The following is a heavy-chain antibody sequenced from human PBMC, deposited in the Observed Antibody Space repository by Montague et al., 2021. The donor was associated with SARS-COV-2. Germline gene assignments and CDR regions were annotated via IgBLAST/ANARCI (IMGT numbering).Heavy chain of an antibody. D-gene: IGHD3-22*01. CDR3: AKGGSGYPHYFDY. Sequence: SQRLSCAASGFTFSNYGISWVRQAPGKGLEWVSAISSDSVGSTNYADSVRGRFTISRDNSKNTLYVQMNSLRAEDTAVYYCAKGGSGYPHYFDYWGQGTLVTVSS. J-gene: IGHJ4*02. V-gene: IGHV3-23*01. CDR2: ISSDSVGST. CDR1: GFTFSNYG.